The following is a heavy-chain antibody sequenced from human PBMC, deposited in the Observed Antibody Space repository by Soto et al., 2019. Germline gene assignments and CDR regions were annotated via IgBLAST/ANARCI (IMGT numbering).Heavy chain of an antibody. CDR1: GGSISSSNW. Sequence: SETLSLTCAVSGGSISSSNWWSWVRQPPGKGLEWIGEIYHSGSTNYNPSLKSRVTISVDKSKNQFSLKLSSVTAADTAVYYCARDGATVAAPSGMDVWGQGTTVTVSS. CDR2: IYHSGST. D-gene: IGHD6-19*01. V-gene: IGHV4-4*02. CDR3: ARDGATVAAPSGMDV. J-gene: IGHJ6*02.